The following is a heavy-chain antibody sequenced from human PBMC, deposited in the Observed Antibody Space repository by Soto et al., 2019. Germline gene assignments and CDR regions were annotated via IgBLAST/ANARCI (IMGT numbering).Heavy chain of an antibody. Sequence: HPGGSLRLSCAASGFTFGNYAMNWVRQAPGKGLEWVAVIWDDGSNKYYADSVKGRFTISRDNSKNTLYLQMNSLRAEDTAVYYCARDPPPRITMIAVVTSRPYWGQGTLVTVSS. V-gene: IGHV3-33*08. CDR3: ARDPPPRITMIAVVTSRPY. J-gene: IGHJ4*02. D-gene: IGHD3-22*01. CDR1: GFTFGNYA. CDR2: IWDDGSNK.